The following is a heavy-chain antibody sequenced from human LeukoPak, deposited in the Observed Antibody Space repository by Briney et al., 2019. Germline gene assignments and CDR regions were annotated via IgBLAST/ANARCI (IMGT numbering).Heavy chain of an antibody. D-gene: IGHD7-27*01. CDR3: ARGIILLGPPYFDY. Sequence: PSETLSLTCTVSGGSISSYYWSWIRQPPGKGLEWIGYIYYSGSTNYNPSLKSRVTISVDTPKNQFSLKLSSVTAADTAVYYCARGIILLGPPYFDYWGQGTLVTVSS. J-gene: IGHJ4*02. CDR2: IYYSGST. CDR1: GGSISSYY. V-gene: IGHV4-59*01.